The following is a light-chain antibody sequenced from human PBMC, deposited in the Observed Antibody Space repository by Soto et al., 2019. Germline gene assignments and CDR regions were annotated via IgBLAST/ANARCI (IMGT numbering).Light chain of an antibody. CDR2: RDS. Sequence: QAVVTQPPSASGTPGQRVTISCSGSSSNIGSNAVNWYQQFPGTAPKLLFFRDSQRPSGVPDRFSGSKSGTSASLAISGLQSEDEADYYCAAWDDNLKGVMFGGGTKLIVL. J-gene: IGLJ3*02. CDR1: SSNIGSNA. V-gene: IGLV1-44*01. CDR3: AAWDDNLKGVM.